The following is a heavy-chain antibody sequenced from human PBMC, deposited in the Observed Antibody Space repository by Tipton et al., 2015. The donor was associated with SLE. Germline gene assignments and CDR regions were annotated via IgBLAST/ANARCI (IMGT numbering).Heavy chain of an antibody. D-gene: IGHD3-22*01. Sequence: TLSLTCTVSGGSISSYYWSWIRQPPGKGLEWIGYIYYSGSTTYNPSLKSRVTISVDTSKNQFSLKLSSVTAADTAVYYCARRLSSGHYFDYWGQGTLVTVSS. CDR2: IYYSGST. CDR1: GGSISSYY. J-gene: IGHJ4*02. CDR3: ARRLSSGHYFDY. V-gene: IGHV4-59*08.